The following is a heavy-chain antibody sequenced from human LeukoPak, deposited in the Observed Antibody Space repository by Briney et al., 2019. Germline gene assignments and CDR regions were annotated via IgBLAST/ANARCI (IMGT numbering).Heavy chain of an antibody. CDR1: GYTFTGYY. Sequence: ASVKVSCKASGYTFTGYYMHWVRQAPGQGLEWMGWINPNSGGTNYAQKFQGRVTMTRDTSISIAYMELSRLRSDDTAVYYCARGYYDFWSGTVTSIDYWGQGTLVTVSS. CDR3: ARGYYDFWSGTVTSIDY. V-gene: IGHV1-2*02. J-gene: IGHJ4*02. CDR2: INPNSGGT. D-gene: IGHD3-3*01.